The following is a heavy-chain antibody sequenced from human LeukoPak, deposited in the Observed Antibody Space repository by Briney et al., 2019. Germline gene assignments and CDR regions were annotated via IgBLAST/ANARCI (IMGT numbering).Heavy chain of an antibody. Sequence: GGSLRLSHAASGFTVSSNYMSWVRQAPGKGLEWFSGINWNGGSTGYADSVKGRFTISRDNAKNSLYLQMNSLRAEDTALYYCARAVAGSPNDAFDIWGQGTMVTVSS. CDR3: ARAVAGSPNDAFDI. CDR2: INWNGGST. CDR1: GFTVSSNY. V-gene: IGHV3-20*03. D-gene: IGHD6-19*01. J-gene: IGHJ3*02.